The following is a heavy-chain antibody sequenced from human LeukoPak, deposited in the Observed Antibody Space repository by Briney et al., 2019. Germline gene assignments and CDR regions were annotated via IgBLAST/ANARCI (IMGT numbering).Heavy chain of an antibody. D-gene: IGHD3-16*01. CDR2: LSGSGGNT. Sequence: GGSLRLSCAASGFTFSNYAMAWVRQAPGKGLEWVSGLSGSGGNTYYADSVKGRFTISRDNLKNTLYLQMNSLTAEDTAVYYCATEKGDSPDYWGQGTLVTVSS. CDR3: ATEKGDSPDY. V-gene: IGHV3-23*01. CDR1: GFTFSNYA. J-gene: IGHJ4*02.